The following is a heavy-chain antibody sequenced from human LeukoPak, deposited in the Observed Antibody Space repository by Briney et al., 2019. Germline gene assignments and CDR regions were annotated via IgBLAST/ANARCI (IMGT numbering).Heavy chain of an antibody. CDR2: IYPGDSDI. CDR3: ARRPSGDFYASGPFDL. Sequence: NSGESLKISCKGSGYTFTTHWIGWVRQMPGKGLEWMAIIYPGDSDIRYSPSFQGQVSISVDRSINTAYLQWSSLEASDTAMYYCARRPSGDFYASGPFDLWGQGTLVSVSS. CDR1: GYTFTTHW. J-gene: IGHJ5*02. V-gene: IGHV5-51*01. D-gene: IGHD3-10*01.